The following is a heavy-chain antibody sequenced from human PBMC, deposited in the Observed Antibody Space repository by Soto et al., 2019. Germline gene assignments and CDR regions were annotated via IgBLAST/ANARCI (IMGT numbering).Heavy chain of an antibody. Sequence: QVQLVESGGGVVQPGRSLRISCAASGFTFRSYGMHWVRQAPGKGLEWVALIWYDGSNKYYADSVKGRFTISRDNSKTTLYLQMNSLRAEDTAVHYCAREGITGTTGYFDYWGQGTLVTVSS. CDR2: IWYDGSNK. J-gene: IGHJ4*02. D-gene: IGHD1-7*01. CDR3: AREGITGTTGYFDY. V-gene: IGHV3-33*01. CDR1: GFTFRSYG.